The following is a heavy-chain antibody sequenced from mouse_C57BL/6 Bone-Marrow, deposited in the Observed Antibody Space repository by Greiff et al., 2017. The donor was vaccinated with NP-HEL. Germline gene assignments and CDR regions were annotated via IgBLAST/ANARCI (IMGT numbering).Heavy chain of an antibody. V-gene: IGHV1-74*01. J-gene: IGHJ2*01. CDR3: AIYSSVHFDY. D-gene: IGHD3-2*02. CDR1: GSPFTSYW. CDR2: VHPSDRDT. Sequence: VQLQQPGAELVKPGASVKVSCKASGSPFTSYWIHWVKPRPGQGLGWIGRVHPSDRDTNYNQKFKGKATLTVDKSSRTAYMQLSSLTSEDSAVYYCAIYSSVHFDYWGQGTTLTVSS.